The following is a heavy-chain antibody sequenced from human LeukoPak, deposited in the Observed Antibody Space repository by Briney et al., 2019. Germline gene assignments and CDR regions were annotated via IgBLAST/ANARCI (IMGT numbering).Heavy chain of an antibody. Sequence: GGSLGLSCAASGFTFSSYWMSWVRQAPGKGLEWVANIKQDGSEKYYVDSVKGRFTISRDNAKNSLYLQMNSLRAEDTALYYCARDLALYGHPYWGQGTLVTVSS. D-gene: IGHD3-10*01. CDR1: GFTFSSYW. CDR2: IKQDGSEK. V-gene: IGHV3-7*01. CDR3: ARDLALYGHPY. J-gene: IGHJ4*02.